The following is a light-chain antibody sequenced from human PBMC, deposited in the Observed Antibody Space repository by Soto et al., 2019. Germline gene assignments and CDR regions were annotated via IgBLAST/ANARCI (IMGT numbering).Light chain of an antibody. J-gene: IGLJ2*01. CDR2: DVS. CDR1: TSDIGAYNY. Sequence: QSALAQAASVSGSPGQSITISCTGTTSDIGAYNYVSWYQHHPGKAPKVMIYDVSNRPSGVSIRFSGSKSGTTASLTISGLRAEDEADDYCSSYSSSSTLMIFGGGTKLTVL. CDR3: SSYSSSSTLMI. V-gene: IGLV2-14*03.